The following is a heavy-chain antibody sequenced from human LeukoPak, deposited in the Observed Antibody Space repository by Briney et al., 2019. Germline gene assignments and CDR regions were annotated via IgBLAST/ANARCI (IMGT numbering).Heavy chain of an antibody. V-gene: IGHV1-2*02. CDR1: VYTFTGYY. J-gene: IGHJ5*02. Sequence: GASVTVSCKASVYTFTGYYMHGVRQAPAQVLEWMGWINPNTGGTNYAQKFQGRVTMTRDTSISTAYMELSRLRSDDTAVYYCARGIRRPNWFDPWGQGTLVTVSS. D-gene: IGHD5-18*01. CDR2: INPNTGGT. CDR3: ARGIRRPNWFDP.